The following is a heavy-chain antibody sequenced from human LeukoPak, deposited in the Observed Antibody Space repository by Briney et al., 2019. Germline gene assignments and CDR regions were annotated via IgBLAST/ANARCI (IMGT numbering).Heavy chain of an antibody. CDR2: ISSSSSTI. CDR1: GFTFSSYS. CDR3: AKDGSGGIGYYYYYYGMDV. J-gene: IGHJ6*02. D-gene: IGHD2-15*01. Sequence: PGGSLRLSCAASGFTFSSYSMNWVRQAPGKGLEWVSYISSSSSTIYYADSVKGRFTISRDNSKNTLYLQMNSLRAEDTAVYYCAKDGSGGIGYYYYYYGMDVWGQGTTVTVSS. V-gene: IGHV3-48*01.